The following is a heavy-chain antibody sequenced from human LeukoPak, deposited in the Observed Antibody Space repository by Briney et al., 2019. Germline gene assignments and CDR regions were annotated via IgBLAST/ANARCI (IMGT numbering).Heavy chain of an antibody. CDR1: GGSITGYY. Sequence: SETLSLTCAVYGGSITGYYWSWIRQTPGRGLEWVGEIHYTGATSYNPSIKSRATISTDTSKNQFSLRLSSVTAADTAVYYCARGNILTGYCFDFWGQGALVTVSS. D-gene: IGHD3-9*01. J-gene: IGHJ4*02. V-gene: IGHV4-34*01. CDR2: IHYTGAT. CDR3: ARGNILTGYCFDF.